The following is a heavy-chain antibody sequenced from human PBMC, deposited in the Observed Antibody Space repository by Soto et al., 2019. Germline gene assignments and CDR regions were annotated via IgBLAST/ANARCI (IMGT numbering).Heavy chain of an antibody. D-gene: IGHD3-10*01. Sequence: PSETLSLTCTVSGGSISSGGYYWSWIRQHPGKGLEWIGYIYYSGSTYYNPSLKSRVTISVDTSKNQFSLKLSSVTAADTAVYYCARAQAPWSHYWFDPWGQGTLLTVSS. CDR3: ARAQAPWSHYWFDP. CDR1: GGSISSGGYY. J-gene: IGHJ5*02. V-gene: IGHV4-31*03. CDR2: IYYSGST.